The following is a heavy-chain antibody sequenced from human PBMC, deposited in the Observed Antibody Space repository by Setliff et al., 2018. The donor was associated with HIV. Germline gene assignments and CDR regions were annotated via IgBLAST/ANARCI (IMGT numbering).Heavy chain of an antibody. CDR2: ISSDGSDK. J-gene: IGHJ4*02. Sequence: GGSLRLSCAASGFAFRNYIFHWVRQAPGKGLEWVAIISSDGSDKNYADSVKGRFAVSRDNSKNTLYLQMNSLRAEDTAVYYCARGYCNSSNCYAIDYWGQGTPVTVSS. D-gene: IGHD2-2*01. CDR1: GFAFRNYI. V-gene: IGHV3-30*09. CDR3: ARGYCNSSNCYAIDY.